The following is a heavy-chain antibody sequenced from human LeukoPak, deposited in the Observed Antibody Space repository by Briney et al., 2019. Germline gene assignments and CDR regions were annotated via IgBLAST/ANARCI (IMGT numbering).Heavy chain of an antibody. V-gene: IGHV4-39*07. Sequence: PSETLSLTCTVSGGSIISTSFYWGWIRQPPGKGLAWLGSIYHSGSTYDNPSLKSRVTISVDTSKNQFSLNLSSVTAADTAVYYCARGGTSWFDPWGQGTLVTVSS. J-gene: IGHJ5*02. D-gene: IGHD2-2*01. CDR2: IYHSGST. CDR3: ARGGTSWFDP. CDR1: GGSIISTSFY.